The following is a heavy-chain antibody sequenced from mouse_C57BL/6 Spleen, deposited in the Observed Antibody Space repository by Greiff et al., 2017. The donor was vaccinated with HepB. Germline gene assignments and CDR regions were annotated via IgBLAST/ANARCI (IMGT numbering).Heavy chain of an antibody. J-gene: IGHJ3*01. V-gene: IGHV5-4*01. Sequence: EVKLVESGGGLVKPGGSLKLSCAASGFTFSSYAMSWVRQTPEKRLEWVATISDGGSYTYYPDNVKGRFTISRDNAKNNLYLQMSHLKSEDTAMYSCARDRPGAWFAYWGQGTLVTVSA. CDR2: ISDGGSYT. CDR3: ARDRPGAWFAY. CDR1: GFTFSSYA.